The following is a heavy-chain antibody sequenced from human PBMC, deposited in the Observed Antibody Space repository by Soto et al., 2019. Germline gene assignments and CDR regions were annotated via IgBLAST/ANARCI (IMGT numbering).Heavy chain of an antibody. J-gene: IGHJ4*02. CDR3: ATGQSIVVVTARIRYFDY. Sequence: ASVKVSCKVSGYTLTELSMHWVRQAPGKGLEWMGGFDPEDGETIYAQKFQGRVTMTEDTSTDTAYMELSSLRSEDTAVYYCATGQSIVVVTARIRYFDYWGQGSLVTVAS. V-gene: IGHV1-24*01. CDR1: GYTLTELS. CDR2: FDPEDGET. D-gene: IGHD2-21*02.